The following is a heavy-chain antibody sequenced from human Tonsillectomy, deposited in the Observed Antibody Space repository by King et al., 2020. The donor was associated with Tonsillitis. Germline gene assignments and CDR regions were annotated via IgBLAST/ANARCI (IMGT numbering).Heavy chain of an antibody. Sequence: VQLVESGGGVVQPGRSLRLSCAASGFTFSSYGMHWVRQAPGKGLEWVAVIWNDGSHKYYADSVKGRFTVSRDNSKNTLYLQMNSLRADDTAVYYCSRDSRGDLDDHAPWHSDLWGRGTLVTVSS. D-gene: IGHD4-17*01. V-gene: IGHV3-33*08. CDR2: IWNDGSHK. CDR1: GFTFSSYG. CDR3: SRDSRGDLDDHAPWHSDL. J-gene: IGHJ2*01.